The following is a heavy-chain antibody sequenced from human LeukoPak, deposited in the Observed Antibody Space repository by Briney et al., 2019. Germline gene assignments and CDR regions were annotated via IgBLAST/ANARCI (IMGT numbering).Heavy chain of an antibody. CDR3: AKGVAVVVVPAAMDY. J-gene: IGHJ4*02. CDR2: ISYDGSNK. D-gene: IGHD2-2*01. CDR1: GFTFSSYG. V-gene: IGHV3-30*18. Sequence: GRSLRLSCAASGFTFSSYGMHWVRQAPGKGLEWVAVISYDGSNKYYADSVKGRFTISRDNSENTLYLQMNSLRAEDTAVYYCAKGVAVVVVPAAMDYWGQGTLVTVSS.